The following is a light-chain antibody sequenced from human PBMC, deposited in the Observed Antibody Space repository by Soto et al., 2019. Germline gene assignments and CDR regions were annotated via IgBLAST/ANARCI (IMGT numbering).Light chain of an antibody. CDR2: LGS. Sequence: DIVLTQSPLSLPVTPGEPASISCRSSHSLLHKNGYNYLDWYLQKPGQSPQLLIYLGSSRASGVPDRFSGSESGTDFTLNISRVEAEDVGIYYCMQALQTPITFGQGTRLEIK. CDR3: MQALQTPIT. V-gene: IGKV2-28*01. CDR1: HSLLHKNGYNY. J-gene: IGKJ5*01.